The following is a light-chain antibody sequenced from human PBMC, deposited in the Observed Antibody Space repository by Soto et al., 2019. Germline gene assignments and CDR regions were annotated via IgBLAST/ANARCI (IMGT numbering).Light chain of an antibody. CDR3: QQYSKWPIT. J-gene: IGKJ5*01. Sequence: EIVLTQSPATLSSFPGDRVTLSCRASQYINTRLAWYQHRPGQAPRLLIYQTSIRAAGIPARFSASGTGTEFTLTISSLQPEDFAIYYCQQYSKWPITFGQGTRLEIK. V-gene: IGKV3D-15*01. CDR2: QTS. CDR1: QYINTR.